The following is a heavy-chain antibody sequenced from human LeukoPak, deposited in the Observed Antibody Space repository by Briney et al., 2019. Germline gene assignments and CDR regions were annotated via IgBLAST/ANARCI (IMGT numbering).Heavy chain of an antibody. CDR2: MSTDGGST. Sequence: GESLTLSCSASGLTFSTYSMYWVRQAPGKGLECVSCMSTDGGSTYYADSVKGRFTISRDNSKNTLYLQMSRLRAEDTDVYYCVKDLRVGGDYWGQGTLVTVSS. CDR1: GLTFSTYS. CDR3: VKDLRVGGDY. D-gene: IGHD3-16*01. V-gene: IGHV3-64D*06. J-gene: IGHJ4*02.